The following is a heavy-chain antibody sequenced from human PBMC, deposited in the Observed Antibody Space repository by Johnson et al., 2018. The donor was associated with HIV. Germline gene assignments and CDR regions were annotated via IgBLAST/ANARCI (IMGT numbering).Heavy chain of an antibody. CDR3: ARSAAAWVGGMAFDI. CDR1: GFTFSSYA. J-gene: IGHJ3*02. Sequence: QVQLLESGGGVVQPGRSLRLSCAASGFTFSSYAMHWVRQAPGKGLEWVAVISYDGSNKYYADSVKGRFTISRDNSKNPLYLQMNSLRAEDTAVYYCARSAAAWVGGMAFDIWGQGTIVTVSS. CDR2: ISYDGSNK. V-gene: IGHV3-30-3*01. D-gene: IGHD6-13*01.